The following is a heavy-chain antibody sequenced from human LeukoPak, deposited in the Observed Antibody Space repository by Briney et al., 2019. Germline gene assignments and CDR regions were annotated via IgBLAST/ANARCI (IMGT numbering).Heavy chain of an antibody. CDR3: ARQRCLGSSCHFDY. CDR1: GGSMNNNY. J-gene: IGHJ4*02. Sequence: SETLSLTCTVSGGSMNNNYWSWIRQPPGKGLEWIGYIYYSESTNNNFSLKSRVTISLDTSKDQFSLKLSSVTAADTAVYYCARQRCLGSSCHFDYWGQGTLVTVSS. CDR2: IYYSEST. D-gene: IGHD6-13*01. V-gene: IGHV4-59*08.